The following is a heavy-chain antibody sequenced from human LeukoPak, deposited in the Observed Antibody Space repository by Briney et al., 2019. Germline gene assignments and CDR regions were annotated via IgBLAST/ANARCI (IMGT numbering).Heavy chain of an antibody. V-gene: IGHV1-18*01. D-gene: IGHD3-16*02. CDR2: ISAYNGNT. Sequence: EASVKVSCKASGGTFSSYAISWVRQAPGQGLEWMGWISAYNGNTNYAQKLQGRVTMTTDTSTSTAYMELRSLRSDDTAVYYCARVVITFGGVVVTPGDYWGQGTLVTVSS. CDR1: GGTFSSYA. CDR3: ARVVITFGGVVVTPGDY. J-gene: IGHJ4*02.